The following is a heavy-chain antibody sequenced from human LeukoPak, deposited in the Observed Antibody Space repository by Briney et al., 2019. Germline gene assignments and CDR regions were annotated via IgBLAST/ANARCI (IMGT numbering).Heavy chain of an antibody. D-gene: IGHD1-26*01. CDR3: AKDMMAIVGGTTSAFDM. V-gene: IGHV3-9*01. Sequence: GGSLRLSCAASGFSFDDYAMHWVRQAPGKGLEGVSGINWNSGSIYYAEYVTGRFTISRDNAKNSLYMQMNSLRAEDTALYYCAKDMMAIVGGTTSAFDMWGQGTMVTVSS. J-gene: IGHJ3*02. CDR1: GFSFDDYA. CDR2: INWNSGSI.